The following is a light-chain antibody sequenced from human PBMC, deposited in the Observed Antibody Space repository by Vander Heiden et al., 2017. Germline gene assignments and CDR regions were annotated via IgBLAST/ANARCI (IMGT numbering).Light chain of an antibody. Sequence: QSVLTQPPSVSGAQGQRVTISCTGSSSNIGAGYDVHWYQQLPGTAPKLLIYGNSNRPSGVPDRFSGSKSGTSASLAITGLQAEDEADYYCQSYDSGLSGSVFGGGTKLTVL. CDR2: GNS. CDR1: SSNIGAGYD. CDR3: QSYDSGLSGSV. J-gene: IGLJ2*01. V-gene: IGLV1-40*01.